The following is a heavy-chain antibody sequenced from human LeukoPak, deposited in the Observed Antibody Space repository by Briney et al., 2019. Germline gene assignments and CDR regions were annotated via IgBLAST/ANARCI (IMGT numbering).Heavy chain of an antibody. V-gene: IGHV3-7*01. J-gene: IGHJ4*02. CDR2: IKQDGSEK. Sequence: GGSLRLPCAASGFTFSSYWMSWVRQAPGKGLEWVANIKQDGSEKYYVDSVKGRFTISRDNAKNSLYLQMNSLRAEDTAVYYCARSALRGPFDYWGQGTLVTVSS. CDR1: GFTFSSYW. CDR3: ARSALRGPFDY.